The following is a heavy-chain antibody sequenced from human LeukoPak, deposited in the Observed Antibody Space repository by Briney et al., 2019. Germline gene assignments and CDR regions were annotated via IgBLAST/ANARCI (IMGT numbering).Heavy chain of an antibody. Sequence: GESLKISCKGSGYSFTSYWIGWVRQMPGKGLEWMGIIYPGDSDTTYSPSFQGQVTISADKSISTAYLQWSSLKALDTAMYYCARGIVATISGLDYWGQGTLVTVPS. CDR3: ARGIVATISGLDY. D-gene: IGHD5-12*01. V-gene: IGHV5-51*01. CDR2: IYPGDSDT. CDR1: GYSFTSYW. J-gene: IGHJ4*02.